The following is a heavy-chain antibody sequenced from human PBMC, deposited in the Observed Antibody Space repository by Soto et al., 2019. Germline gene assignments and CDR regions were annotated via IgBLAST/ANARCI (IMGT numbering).Heavy chain of an antibody. CDR1: GGSISSGGYY. CDR2: IYHSGDT. J-gene: IGHJ4*02. D-gene: IGHD3-3*01. V-gene: IGHV4-31*03. Sequence: QVQLQESGPGMMKPSQTLSLTCTVSGGSISSGGYYWSWIRQHPGKGLEWIGYIYHSGDTYYNPSLKSRVPISVDTSRNLCSLDVSSVSPADTAVYYCARQRNDFWSVSLRSLAYYFDDWGQGTLVTFSS. CDR3: ARQRNDFWSVSLRSLAYYFDD.